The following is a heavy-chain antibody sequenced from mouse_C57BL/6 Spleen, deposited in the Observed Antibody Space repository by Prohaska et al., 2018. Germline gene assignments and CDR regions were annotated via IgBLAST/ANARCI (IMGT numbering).Heavy chain of an antibody. Sequence: PGASVKISCKASGYAFSSSWMNWVKQRPGKGLEWIGRIYPGDGDTNYNGKFKGKATLTADKSSSTAYMQLSSLTSEDSAVYFCARREVNWDYFDYWGQGTTLTVSS. CDR1: GYAFSSSW. J-gene: IGHJ2*01. CDR2: IYPGDGDT. D-gene: IGHD4-1*01. CDR3: ARREVNWDYFDY. V-gene: IGHV1-82*01.